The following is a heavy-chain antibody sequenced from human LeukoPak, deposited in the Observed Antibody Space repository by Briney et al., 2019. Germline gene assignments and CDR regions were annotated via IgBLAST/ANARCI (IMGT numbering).Heavy chain of an antibody. V-gene: IGHV3-21*01. J-gene: IGHJ4*02. CDR2: ISSSSSYI. CDR3: ARSRDGYNFVY. Sequence: GGSLRLSCAASGFTFSSYSMNWVRQAPGKGLEWVSSISSSSSYIYYADSVKGRFTISRDNAKNPLYLQMNSLRAEDTAVYYCARSRDGYNFVYWGQGTLVTVSS. CDR1: GFTFSSYS. D-gene: IGHD5-24*01.